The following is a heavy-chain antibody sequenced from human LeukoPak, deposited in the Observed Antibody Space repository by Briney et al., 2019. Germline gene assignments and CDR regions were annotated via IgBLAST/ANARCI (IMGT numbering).Heavy chain of an antibody. CDR2: ISSSSTSI. CDR3: ARATTCDILTGYFDY. V-gene: IGHV3-21*01. J-gene: IGHJ4*02. CDR1: GFTFSDYT. Sequence: GGSLRLSCAASGFTFSDYTMNWVRQAPGKALEWVSCISSSSTSIYYADSVKGRFTMSRDNAKNSLYLQMNSLRAEDTAVYYCARATTCDILTGYFDYWGQGTLVTVSS. D-gene: IGHD3-9*01.